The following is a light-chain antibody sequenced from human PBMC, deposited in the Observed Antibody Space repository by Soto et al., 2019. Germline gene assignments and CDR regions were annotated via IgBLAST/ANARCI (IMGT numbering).Light chain of an antibody. CDR2: DVV. CDR3: SSYTSTMTNV. Sequence: QSALTQPASVSGSPGQSITISCTGTSSDVGGFHSVSWYQLRPGTAPKLILYDVVDRPSGVSYRFSGSKSGNTASLTISGLQAADEADYFCSSYTSTMTNVFGSGTKVTVL. CDR1: SSDVGGFHS. J-gene: IGLJ1*01. V-gene: IGLV2-14*03.